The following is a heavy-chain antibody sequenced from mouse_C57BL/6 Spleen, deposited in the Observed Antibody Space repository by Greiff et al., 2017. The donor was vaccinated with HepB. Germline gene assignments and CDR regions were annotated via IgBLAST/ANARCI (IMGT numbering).Heavy chain of an antibody. J-gene: IGHJ3*01. D-gene: IGHD4-1*02. CDR1: GFTFSDYG. V-gene: IGHV5-17*01. CDR2: ISSGSSTI. Sequence: EVHLVESGGGLVKPGGSLKLSCAASGFTFSDYGMHWVRQAPEKGLEWVAYISSGSSTIYYADTVKGRFTISRDNAKNTLFLQMTSLRSEDTAMYYCAQLGRGAYWGQGTLVTVSA. CDR3: AQLGRGAY.